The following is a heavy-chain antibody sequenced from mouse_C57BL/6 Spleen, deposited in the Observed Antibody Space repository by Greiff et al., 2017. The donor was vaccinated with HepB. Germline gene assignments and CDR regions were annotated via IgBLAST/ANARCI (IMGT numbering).Heavy chain of an antibody. J-gene: IGHJ4*01. D-gene: IGHD2-3*01. Sequence: EVKLVESGGGLVQPGGSLKLSCAASGFTFSDYYMYWVRQTPEKRLEWVAYISNGGGSTYYPDTVKGRFTISRDNAKNTLYLQMSRLKSEDTAMYYCASSDGYYLDYWGQRTSVTVSS. V-gene: IGHV5-12*01. CDR3: ASSDGYYLDY. CDR2: ISNGGGST. CDR1: GFTFSDYY.